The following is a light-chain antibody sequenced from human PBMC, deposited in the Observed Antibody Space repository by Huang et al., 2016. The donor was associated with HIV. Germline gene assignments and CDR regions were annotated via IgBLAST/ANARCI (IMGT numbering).Light chain of an antibody. Sequence: DIQLTQAPSFVSASVGDRVTITCRATQGVTNWLAWYQQKPGEAPNLLIHGASALQSGFPSRFSGSGSGTDFTLTINDVQPEDFATYYCQQTKTSPYTFGQGTKLDI. CDR3: QQTKTSPYT. CDR1: QGVTNW. V-gene: IGKV1-12*01. J-gene: IGKJ2*01. CDR2: GAS.